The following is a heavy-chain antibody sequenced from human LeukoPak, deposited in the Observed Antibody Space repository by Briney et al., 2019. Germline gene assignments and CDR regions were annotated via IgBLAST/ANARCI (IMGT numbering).Heavy chain of an antibody. Sequence: TLSLTCTVSGGSISSGGYYWSWIRQHPGKGLEWIGYIYYSGSTYYNPSLKSRVTISVDTSENQFSLKLSSVTAADTAVYYCAVELGYCSSTSCYGSWFDPWGQGTLVTVSS. D-gene: IGHD2-2*01. CDR1: GGSISSGGYY. CDR2: IYYSGST. V-gene: IGHV4-31*03. J-gene: IGHJ5*02. CDR3: AVELGYCSSTSCYGSWFDP.